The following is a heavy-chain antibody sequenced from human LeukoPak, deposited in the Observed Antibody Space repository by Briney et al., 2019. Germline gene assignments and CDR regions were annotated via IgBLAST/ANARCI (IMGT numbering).Heavy chain of an antibody. D-gene: IGHD3-3*01. CDR2: IYYTGRA. J-gene: IGHJ4*02. CDR1: GGSISRYY. CDR3: ARGDFWSGAPTD. Sequence: SETLSLTCTVSGGSISRYYWSWIRQPPGTGLEWIGYIYYTGRAAYNPSPKSRVSMSVDTSKNQFSLRVNSMTAADTAVYYCARGDFWSGAPTDWGQGTLVTVSS. V-gene: IGHV4-59*01.